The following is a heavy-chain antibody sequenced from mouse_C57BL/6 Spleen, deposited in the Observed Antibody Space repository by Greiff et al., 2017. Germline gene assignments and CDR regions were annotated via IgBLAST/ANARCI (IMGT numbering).Heavy chain of an antibody. Sequence: VQLQQPGAELVMPGASVKLSCKASGYTFPSYWMHWVKQRPGQGLEWIGEIDPSDSYTNYNQKFKGKSTLTVDKSSSTAYMQLSSLTSEDSAVYYCARSVTDHWYFDVWGTGTTVTVSS. V-gene: IGHV1-69*01. D-gene: IGHD2-1*01. CDR3: ARSVTDHWYFDV. J-gene: IGHJ1*03. CDR2: IDPSDSYT. CDR1: GYTFPSYW.